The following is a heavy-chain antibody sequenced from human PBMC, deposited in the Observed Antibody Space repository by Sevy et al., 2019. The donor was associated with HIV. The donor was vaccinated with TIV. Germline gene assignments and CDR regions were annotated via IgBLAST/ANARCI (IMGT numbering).Heavy chain of an antibody. Sequence: ASVKVSCKASGYTFTSYAMHWVRQAPGQRLEWMGWINAGNGKTKYSQKFQGRVTITRDTSASTAYMELSSLRSEDTAVYYCARDASTMVRGVIIKGAAFDYWGQGTLVTVSS. CDR2: INAGNGKT. J-gene: IGHJ4*02. V-gene: IGHV1-3*01. D-gene: IGHD3-10*01. CDR1: GYTFTSYA. CDR3: ARDASTMVRGVIIKGAAFDY.